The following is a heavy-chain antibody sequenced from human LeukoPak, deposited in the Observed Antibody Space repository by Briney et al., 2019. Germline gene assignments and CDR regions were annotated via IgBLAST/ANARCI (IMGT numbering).Heavy chain of an antibody. V-gene: IGHV3-30*18. CDR3: AKDGPGGWYINY. J-gene: IGHJ4*02. D-gene: IGHD6-19*01. Sequence: GGSLRLSCAASGFTFSSYAMHWVRQAPGKGLDWVALISYDGNNKYYADSVKGRFTISRDNSKNTLYLQMNSLRPEDTAVYYCAKDGPGGWYINYWGQGTLVTVSS. CDR1: GFTFSSYA. CDR2: ISYDGNNK.